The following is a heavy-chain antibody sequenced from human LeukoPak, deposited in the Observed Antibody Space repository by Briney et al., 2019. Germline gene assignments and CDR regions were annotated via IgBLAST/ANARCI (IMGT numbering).Heavy chain of an antibody. CDR3: ARRPGYSSSWYRLRLDY. J-gene: IGHJ4*02. D-gene: IGHD6-13*01. Sequence: PSKTLSLTCTVSGGSISSSSYYWGWIRQPPGKGLEWIGSIYYSGSTYYNPSLKSRVTISVDTSKNQFSLKLSSVTAADTAVYYCARRPGYSSSWYRLRLDYWGQGTLVTVSS. CDR2: IYYSGST. V-gene: IGHV4-39*01. CDR1: GGSISSSSYY.